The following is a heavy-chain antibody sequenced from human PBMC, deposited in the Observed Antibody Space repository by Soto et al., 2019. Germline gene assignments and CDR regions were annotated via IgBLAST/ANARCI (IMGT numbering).Heavy chain of an antibody. V-gene: IGHV3-7*01. CDR2: INEDGSGK. J-gene: IGHJ4*02. CDR3: ARYSGSYSADC. CDR1: GFTFTSYW. Sequence: ESGGGLVPPGVSLRLSCAASGFTFTSYWMSWFRQAPGKGLEWVANINEDGSGKYYEDSVKGRFTISRDNAKNSFYLQMNSLRAEDTAVYYCARYSGSYSADCWGQGTLVTVSS. D-gene: IGHD1-26*01.